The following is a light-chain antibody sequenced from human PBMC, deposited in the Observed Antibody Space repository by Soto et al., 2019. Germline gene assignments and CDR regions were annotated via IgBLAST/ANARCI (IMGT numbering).Light chain of an antibody. J-gene: IGKJ2*01. Sequence: IVLTKSPATLSLSPGVLATLSCGATQPVSSSYLAWYQQKPGQAPRLLIYDASTWPTGIPARFSGSGSGTDFTLTISSLEPEDFAVYFCQQYGSSPYTFGQGTKVDIK. V-gene: IGKV3D-20*01. CDR1: QPVSSSY. CDR2: DAS. CDR3: QQYGSSPYT.